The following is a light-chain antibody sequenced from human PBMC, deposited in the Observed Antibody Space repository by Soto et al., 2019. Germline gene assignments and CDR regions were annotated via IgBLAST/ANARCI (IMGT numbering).Light chain of an antibody. CDR1: QDSTKY. CDR3: QDLRSYPST. Sequence: IDLTETTSALSGSGGDRDTITCLASQDSTKYLAWYQQKPGKAPNLLIYDASTLHSGVSSRLRGSGCGTDFTLTVRVMQPEDLATYYCQDLRSYPSTLGGGTKVDIK. V-gene: IGKV1-9*01. CDR2: DAS. J-gene: IGKJ4*01.